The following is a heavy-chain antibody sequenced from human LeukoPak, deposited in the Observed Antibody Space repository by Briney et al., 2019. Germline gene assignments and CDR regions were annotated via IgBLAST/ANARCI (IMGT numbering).Heavy chain of an antibody. V-gene: IGHV4-38-2*02. CDR2: IYYRRTI. CDR1: GYSISSGYD. CDR3: ARGVGGDIVVVPAANGNYYYYGIDV. D-gene: IGHD2-2*01. Sequence: SETLSLTCTVSGYSISSGYDWGWIRQPPGQGLEWIGSIYYRRTIYYKPSLKSRVTISVDTSKNQFSLKLSSVTAADTAVYYCARGVGGDIVVVPAANGNYYYYGIDVWGQGTTVTVSS. J-gene: IGHJ6*02.